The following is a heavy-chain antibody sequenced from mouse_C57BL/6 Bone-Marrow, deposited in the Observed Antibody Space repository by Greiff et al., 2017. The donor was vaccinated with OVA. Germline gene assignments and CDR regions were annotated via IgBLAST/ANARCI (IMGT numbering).Heavy chain of an antibody. CDR2: ISSGSSTI. D-gene: IGHD2-3*01. J-gene: IGHJ2*01. CDR1: GFTFSDYG. CDR3: ARPYEDSFDY. Sequence: EVKLMESGGGLVKPGGSLKLSCAASGFTFSDYGMHWVRQAPEKGLEWVAYISSGSSTIYYADTVKGRFTISRDNAKNTLFLQMTSLRSEDTAMYYCARPYEDSFDYWGQGTTLTVSS. V-gene: IGHV5-17*01.